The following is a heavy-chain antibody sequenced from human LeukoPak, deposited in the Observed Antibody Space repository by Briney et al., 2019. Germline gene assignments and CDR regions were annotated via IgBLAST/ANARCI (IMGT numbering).Heavy chain of an antibody. Sequence: VASVKVSCKASGYTFTGYYMHWVRQAPGQGLEWMGWINPNNGDTNYAQKFQGRVTMTRDTSISTAYMELSRLRSDDTAVYYCARDRGRAMGVDYWGQGTLVTVSS. CDR1: GYTFTGYY. J-gene: IGHJ4*02. CDR3: ARDRGRAMGVDY. V-gene: IGHV1-2*02. CDR2: INPNNGDT. D-gene: IGHD3-16*01.